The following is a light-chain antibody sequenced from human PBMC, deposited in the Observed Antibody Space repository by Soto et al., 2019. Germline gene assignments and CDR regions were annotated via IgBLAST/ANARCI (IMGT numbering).Light chain of an antibody. CDR1: QTIGSW. V-gene: IGKV1-5*03. Sequence: IQMTQSPSTLSASVGDRVTITCRASQTIGSWLAWYQAKPGKAPNLLIYKASTLGSGVPSRFSGSGSATEFTLTINSLQPDDFGTYDCQQYDTYWTFGQGTKVEIK. CDR2: KAS. CDR3: QQYDTYWT. J-gene: IGKJ1*01.